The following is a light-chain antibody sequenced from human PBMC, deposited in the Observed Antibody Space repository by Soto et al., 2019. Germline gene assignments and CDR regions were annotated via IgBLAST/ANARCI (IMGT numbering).Light chain of an antibody. V-gene: IGLV4-69*01. CDR2: LNSDGSH. CDR1: SGHSSYA. CDR3: QTGGTGYV. J-gene: IGLJ1*01. Sequence: QPVLTQSPSASASLGASVNLTCTLSSGHSSYAIAWHQQQPEKGPRYLMKLNSDGSHSKGDGIPDRFSGSSSGAERYLTISSLQSEDEADYYWQTGGTGYVFGTGTKLTVL.